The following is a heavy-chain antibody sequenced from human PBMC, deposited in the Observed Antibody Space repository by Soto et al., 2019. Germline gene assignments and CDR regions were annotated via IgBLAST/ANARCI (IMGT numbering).Heavy chain of an antibody. CDR1: GFTFTNVA. CDR3: AKLYWNPRYFDY. D-gene: IGHD1-1*01. J-gene: IGHJ4*02. Sequence: GGSLRLSCVASGFTFTNVAMTWVRQAPGKGLEWVSSITDGGGSTDYADSVKGRFTISRDNSKSTLYLQMNNLGADDTAVYYCAKLYWNPRYFDYWGQRARVTVSS. V-gene: IGHV3-23*01. CDR2: ITDGGGST.